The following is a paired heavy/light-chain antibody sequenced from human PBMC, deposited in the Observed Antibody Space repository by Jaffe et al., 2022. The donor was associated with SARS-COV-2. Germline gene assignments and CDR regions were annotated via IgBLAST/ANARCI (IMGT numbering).Light chain of an antibody. CDR3: QQYYTTPLT. Sequence: DIVMTQSPDSLAVSLGERATINCKSSQSVLYSSNNENYLAWYQHKPGQPPKVLIHWASTRESGVPDRFSGSGSGTDFTLTIGSLQAEDVAVYYCQQYYTTPLTFGGGTKVEIK. CDR2: WAS. J-gene: IGKJ4*01. CDR1: QSVLYSSNNENY. V-gene: IGKV4-1*01.
Heavy chain of an antibody. V-gene: IGHV2-5*02. J-gene: IGHJ4*02. CDR1: GFSLNTPGVG. Sequence: QITLKESGPTLVKPTQTLTLTCSFSGFSLNTPGVGVGWVRQPPGKALEWLAFICWDDDKRYSPSLESRLTIIKDTSKNQVVLVMTNMDPVDTATYYCARSAGPPESRLYHFDYWGQGTLLTVSS. CDR2: ICWDDDK. D-gene: IGHD3-10*01. CDR3: ARSAGPPESRLYHFDY.